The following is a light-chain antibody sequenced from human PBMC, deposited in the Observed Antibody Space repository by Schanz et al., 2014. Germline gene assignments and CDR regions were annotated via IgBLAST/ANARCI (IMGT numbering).Light chain of an antibody. CDR2: DVG. Sequence: QSALTQPRSVSGSPGQLVTISCTGTSSDVGAYNYVSWYQHHPGKAPKLIIYDVGSRPSGVPDRFSGSKSGNTASLTISGLQAEDEADYYCNSFTGTTWVFGGGTKLTVL. J-gene: IGLJ3*02. CDR3: NSFTGTTWV. V-gene: IGLV2-11*01. CDR1: SSDVGAYNY.